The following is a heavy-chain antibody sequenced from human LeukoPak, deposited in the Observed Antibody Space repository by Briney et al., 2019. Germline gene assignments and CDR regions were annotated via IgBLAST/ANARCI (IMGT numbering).Heavy chain of an antibody. CDR3: ASTRMVRGVIIYAFDI. CDR1: GFTFSSYA. V-gene: IGHV3-30-3*01. J-gene: IGHJ3*02. Sequence: GGSLRLSCAASGFTFSSYAMHWVRQAPGKGLEWVAVISYDGSNKYYADSVKGRFTISRDNSKNTLYLQMNSLRAEDTAVYYCASTRMVRGVIIYAFDIWGQGTMVTVSS. D-gene: IGHD3-10*01. CDR2: ISYDGSNK.